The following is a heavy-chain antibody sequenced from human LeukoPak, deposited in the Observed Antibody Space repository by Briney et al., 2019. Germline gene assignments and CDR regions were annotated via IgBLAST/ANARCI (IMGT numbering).Heavy chain of an antibody. CDR2: ISSSSSYI. CDR3: ARVIGGYGDY. V-gene: IGHV3-21*01. J-gene: IGHJ4*02. Sequence: PGGSLRLSCAASGFTFSSYSMNWVRQAPGQGLEWVSSISSSSSYIHYADSVKGRFTISRDNAKNSLYLQMNSLRAEGTAVYYCARVIGGYGDYWGQGTLVTVSS. D-gene: IGHD5-12*01. CDR1: GFTFSSYS.